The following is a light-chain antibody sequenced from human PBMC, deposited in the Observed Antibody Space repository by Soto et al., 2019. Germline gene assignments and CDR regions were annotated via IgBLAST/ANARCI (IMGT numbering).Light chain of an antibody. J-gene: IGKJ2*02. V-gene: IGKV1-39*01. Sequence: DIQMTQSPSSLSASVGDRVTITCRASQSISSYLNWYQQKPGKAPKLLIYAASSLQSGVPSRFSGSGSGTDFTLTISSLQPEDFATYYCQHLGTFGQGTKLEIK. CDR3: QHLGT. CDR1: QSISSY. CDR2: AAS.